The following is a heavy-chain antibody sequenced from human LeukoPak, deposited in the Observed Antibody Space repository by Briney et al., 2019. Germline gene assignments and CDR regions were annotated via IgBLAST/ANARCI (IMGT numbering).Heavy chain of an antibody. Sequence: SQTLSLTCAISGDSVSSNSAAWNWIRQSPSRGLEWLGRTYYRSKWYNDYAVSVKSRITINPDTSKNQFSLKLSSVTAADTAVYYCATLLNYDFWSGYSQGYFQHWGQGTLVTVSS. V-gene: IGHV6-1*01. CDR3: ATLLNYDFWSGYSQGYFQH. CDR1: GDSVSSNSAA. J-gene: IGHJ1*01. D-gene: IGHD3-3*01. CDR2: TYYRSKWYN.